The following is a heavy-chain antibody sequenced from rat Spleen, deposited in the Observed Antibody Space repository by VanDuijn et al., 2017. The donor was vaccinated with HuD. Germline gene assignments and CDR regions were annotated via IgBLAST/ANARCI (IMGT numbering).Heavy chain of an antibody. CDR3: TRQDYAPYWYFDF. J-gene: IGHJ1*01. V-gene: IGHV5-7*01. D-gene: IGHD1-12*01. CDR1: GFTFSDYN. Sequence: EVQLVESGGGLVQPGRSLKLSCAASGFTFSDYNMAWVRQAPQKGLEWVASISYDGIRTYHRDSVKGRFTISRDNAKSTLYLQMDSLRSEDTATYYSTRQDYAPYWYFDFWGPGTMVTVSS. CDR2: ISYDGIRT.